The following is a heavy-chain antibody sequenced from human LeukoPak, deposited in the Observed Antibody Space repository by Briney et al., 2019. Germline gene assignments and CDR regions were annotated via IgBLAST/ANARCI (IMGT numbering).Heavy chain of an antibody. D-gene: IGHD3-16*01. J-gene: IGHJ3*02. CDR2: IKQDESEE. V-gene: IGHV3-7*03. CDR1: EFTFSRHG. CDR3: ARELWELDAFDI. Sequence: GGSLRLSCAPSEFTFSRHGMHWVRQAPGKGLEWVANIKQDESEEYYADSVKGRFTISGDNAKNSLYLQMNSLRPEDSAMYYCARELWELDAFDIWGQGTMVIVSS.